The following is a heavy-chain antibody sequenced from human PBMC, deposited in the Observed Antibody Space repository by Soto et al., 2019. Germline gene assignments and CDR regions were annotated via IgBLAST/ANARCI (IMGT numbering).Heavy chain of an antibody. CDR3: AKDLSYSSGPDPVY. J-gene: IGHJ4*02. CDR2: ISGSGGST. Sequence: GGSLRLSCAASGFTFSSYAMSWVRQAPGKGLEWVSAISGSGGSTYYADSVKGRFTISRDNSKNTLYLQMNSLRAEDTAVYYCAKDLSYSSGPDPVYWGQGTLVTVSS. V-gene: IGHV3-23*01. D-gene: IGHD6-19*01. CDR1: GFTFSSYA.